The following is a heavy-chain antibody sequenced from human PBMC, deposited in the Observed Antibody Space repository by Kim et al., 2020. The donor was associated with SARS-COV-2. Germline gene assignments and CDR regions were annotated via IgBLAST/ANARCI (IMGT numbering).Heavy chain of an antibody. V-gene: IGHV3-30*04. Sequence: GGSLRLSCAASGFTFSSYAMHWVRQAPGKGLEWVAVISYDGSNKYYADSVKGRFTISRDNSKNTLYLQMNSLRAEDTAVYYCSRDLINYYYYGMDVWGQG. CDR1: GFTFSSYA. CDR2: ISYDGSNK. CDR3: SRDLINYYYYGMDV. J-gene: IGHJ6*02.